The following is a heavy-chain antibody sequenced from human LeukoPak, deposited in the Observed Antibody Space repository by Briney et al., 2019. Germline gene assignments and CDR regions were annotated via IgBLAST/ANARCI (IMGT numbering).Heavy chain of an antibody. J-gene: IGHJ4*02. Sequence: GGSLRLSCAASGSTFSSYAMHWVRQAPGKGLEWVAVISYDGSNKYYADSVKGRFTISRDNSKNTLYLQMNSLRAEDTAVYYCARDPTYYDFWSGYPCLDYWGQGTLVTVSS. CDR1: GSTFSSYA. CDR2: ISYDGSNK. D-gene: IGHD3-3*01. CDR3: ARDPTYYDFWSGYPCLDY. V-gene: IGHV3-30*04.